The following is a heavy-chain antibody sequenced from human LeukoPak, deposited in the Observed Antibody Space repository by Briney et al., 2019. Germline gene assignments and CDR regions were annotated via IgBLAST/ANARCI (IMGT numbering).Heavy chain of an antibody. Sequence: GGSLRLSCAASGFTFDDCAMHWVRQVPGKGLEWVSGISWNSGNIEYADSVKGRFTISRDNAMKSLFLQMNSLRAEDTALYYCARDPSYSSSSPYFDYWGQGVLVTVSS. V-gene: IGHV3-9*01. J-gene: IGHJ4*02. D-gene: IGHD6-6*01. CDR2: ISWNSGNI. CDR1: GFTFDDCA. CDR3: ARDPSYSSSSPYFDY.